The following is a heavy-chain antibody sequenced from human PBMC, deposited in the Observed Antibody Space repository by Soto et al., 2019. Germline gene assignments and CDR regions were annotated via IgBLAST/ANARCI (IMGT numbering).Heavy chain of an antibody. CDR3: ARDPFYGLPTEDDY. J-gene: IGHJ4*02. CDR1: GGSISSYY. CDR2: IYYSGST. Sequence: PSETLSLTCTVSGGSISSYYWSWIRQPPGKGLEWIGYIYYSGSTNYNPSLKSRVTISVDTSKNQFSLKLSSVTAADTAVYYCARDPFYGLPTEDDYWGQGTLVTVSS. D-gene: IGHD4-17*01. V-gene: IGHV4-59*01.